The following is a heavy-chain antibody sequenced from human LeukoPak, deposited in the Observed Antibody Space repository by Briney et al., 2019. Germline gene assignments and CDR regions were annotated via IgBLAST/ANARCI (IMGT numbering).Heavy chain of an antibody. CDR1: GGSISSSNW. CDR3: ARDLYTMIVPFGDKHNWFDP. D-gene: IGHD3-22*01. J-gene: IGHJ5*02. CDR2: IYHSGST. V-gene: IGHV4-4*02. Sequence: SETLSLTCAVSGGSISSSNWWSWVRQPPGKGLEWIGEIYHSGSTNYNPSLKSRVTISVDKSKNQFSLKLSSVTAADTAVYYCARDLYTMIVPFGDKHNWFDPWGQGTLVTVSS.